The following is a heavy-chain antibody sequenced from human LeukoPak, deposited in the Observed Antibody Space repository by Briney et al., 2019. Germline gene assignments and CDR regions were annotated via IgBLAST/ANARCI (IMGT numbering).Heavy chain of an antibody. J-gene: IGHJ4*02. Sequence: PGGSLRLSCAASGFTFTTYAMSWVRQAPGRGLEWVSTISDSGGGTYYADSVKGRFTISRDNSKNTLYLQMSSLRAEDTAVYFCATKAATGTYFSNYWGQGTLVTVSS. CDR2: ISDSGGGT. CDR1: GFTFTTYA. CDR3: ATKAATGTYFSNY. V-gene: IGHV3-23*01. D-gene: IGHD6-13*01.